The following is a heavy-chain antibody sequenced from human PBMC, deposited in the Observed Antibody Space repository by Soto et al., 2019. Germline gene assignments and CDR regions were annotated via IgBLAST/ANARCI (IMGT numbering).Heavy chain of an antibody. Sequence: EVQLVESGGGLVQPGGSLRLSCAASGFTFSSYSMNWVRQAPGKGLEWVSYISNSSSTIYYADSVKGRFTISRDNAKNSLYLQMNSLRAEDTAVYYCARTIFGVVTPYYFDYWGQGTLVTVSS. J-gene: IGHJ4*02. V-gene: IGHV3-48*01. CDR2: ISNSSSTI. CDR1: GFTFSSYS. CDR3: ARTIFGVVTPYYFDY. D-gene: IGHD3-3*01.